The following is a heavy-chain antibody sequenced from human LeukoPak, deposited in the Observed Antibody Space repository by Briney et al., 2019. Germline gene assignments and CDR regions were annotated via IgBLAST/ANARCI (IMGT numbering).Heavy chain of an antibody. CDR3: ARDDCSSTSCLYYFDY. CDR2: ISGSGGST. V-gene: IGHV3-23*01. D-gene: IGHD2-2*01. J-gene: IGHJ4*02. Sequence: GGSLRLSCAASGFTFSSYAMSWVRQAPGKGLEWVSAISGSGGSTYYADSVKGRFTVSRDNSKNTLYLQMNSLRAEDTAVYYCARDDCSSTSCLYYFDYWGQGTLVTVSS. CDR1: GFTFSSYA.